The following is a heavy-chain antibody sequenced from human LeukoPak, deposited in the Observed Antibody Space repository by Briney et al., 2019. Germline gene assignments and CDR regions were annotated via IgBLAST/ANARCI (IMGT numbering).Heavy chain of an antibody. V-gene: IGHV4-59*01. CDR2: IYYSGST. J-gene: IGHJ4*02. CDR3: ARGRPDFWTNFYTYFLDS. Sequence: PSETLSLTCTVSAGSISSYYWTWIRQPPGKGLEWIGYIYYSGSTNCNPSLKSRVAISLDTSKNQFSLKLSSVTAADTAIYYCARGRPDFWTNFYTYFLDSWGQGTLVTVSS. CDR1: AGSISSYY. D-gene: IGHD3/OR15-3a*01.